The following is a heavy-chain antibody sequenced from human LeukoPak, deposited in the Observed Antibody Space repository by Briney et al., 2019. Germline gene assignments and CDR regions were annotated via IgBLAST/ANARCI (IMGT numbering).Heavy chain of an antibody. D-gene: IGHD1-26*01. V-gene: IGHV3-23*01. CDR3: AKDQTPMDSGTYGFDY. Sequence: GGTLRLSCVASGFTFSSHGMNWVRQAPGKGLEWVSGIIPSGHTTYYADSVRGRFTISRDNSRNTVYLQMNSLRAEDTAVYYCAKDQTPMDSGTYGFDYWGQGTLVTVSS. CDR2: IIPSGHTT. CDR1: GFTFSSHG. J-gene: IGHJ4*02.